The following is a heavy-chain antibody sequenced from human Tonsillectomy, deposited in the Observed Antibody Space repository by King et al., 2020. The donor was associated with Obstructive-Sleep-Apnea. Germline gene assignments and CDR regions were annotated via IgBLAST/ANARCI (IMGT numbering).Heavy chain of an antibody. CDR3: AGDPGYYYDSSGYQGFDY. CDR2: ILYDGGIK. J-gene: IGHJ4*02. V-gene: IGHV3-30-3*01. D-gene: IGHD3-22*01. CDR1: GVTFGSYA. Sequence: VQLVESGGGVVQPGRSLRLSCAASGVTFGSYAMHWVRQAPGTGLELVAVILYDGGIKYYADSVKGGFTISRYNSKNTLYLQMNSLRAEDTAVYYCAGDPGYYYDSSGYQGFDYWGQGTLVTVSS.